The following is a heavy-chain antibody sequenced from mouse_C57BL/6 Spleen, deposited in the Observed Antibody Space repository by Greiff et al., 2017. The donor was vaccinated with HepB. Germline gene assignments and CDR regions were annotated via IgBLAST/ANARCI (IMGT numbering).Heavy chain of an antibody. D-gene: IGHD2-3*01. V-gene: IGHV1-80*01. J-gene: IGHJ3*01. Sequence: VKLQESGAELVKPGASVKISCKASGYAFSSYWMNWVKQRPGKGLEWIGQIYPGDGDTNYNGKFKGKATLTADKSSSTAYMQLSSLTSEDSAVYFCARSGDGYYPAWFAYWGQGTLVTVSA. CDR2: IYPGDGDT. CDR3: ARSGDGYYPAWFAY. CDR1: GYAFSSYW.